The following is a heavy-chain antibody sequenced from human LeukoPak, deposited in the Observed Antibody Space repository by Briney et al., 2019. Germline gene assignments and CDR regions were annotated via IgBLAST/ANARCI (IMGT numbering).Heavy chain of an antibody. CDR3: AKWAVLLWFGESSSGYYFDY. D-gene: IGHD3-10*01. V-gene: IGHV3-30*18. J-gene: IGHJ4*02. Sequence: GGSLRLSCAASGFNFNNYGLHWVRQAPGKGLEWVAVVSYDGSKKYYADSVKGRFTISRDNSKNTLYLQMNNLRAEDTAVYYCAKWAVLLWFGESSSGYYFDYWGQGALVTVSS. CDR2: VSYDGSKK. CDR1: GFNFNNYG.